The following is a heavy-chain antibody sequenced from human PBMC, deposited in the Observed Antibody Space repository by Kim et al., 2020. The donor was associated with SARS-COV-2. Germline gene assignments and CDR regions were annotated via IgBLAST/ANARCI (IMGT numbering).Heavy chain of an antibody. J-gene: IGHJ3*02. CDR3: ARATTMIVVVLAFDI. V-gene: IGHV4-31*03. CDR1: GGSISSGGYY. Sequence: SETLSLTCTVSGGSISSGGYYWSWIRQHPGKGLEWIGYIYYSGSTYYNPSPKSRVTISVDTSKNQFSVKLGSVTAADAAVYYCARATTMIVVVLAFDIWGQGTMVTVSS. D-gene: IGHD3-22*01. CDR2: IYYSGST.